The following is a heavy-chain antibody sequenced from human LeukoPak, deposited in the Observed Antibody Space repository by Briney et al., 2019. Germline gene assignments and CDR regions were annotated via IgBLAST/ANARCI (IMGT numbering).Heavy chain of an antibody. Sequence: PGGSLRLSCAASGFTFSSNWMSWVRQAPGKGLEWVANIKKDGSEKYYVDSVKGRFTISRDNAKNSLYLQMNSLRAEDTAVYYCARPSRGYSYGQGVYYYGMDVWGQGTTVTVSS. J-gene: IGHJ6*02. CDR3: ARPSRGYSYGQGVYYYGMDV. CDR2: IKKDGSEK. V-gene: IGHV3-7*01. CDR1: GFTFSSNW. D-gene: IGHD5-18*01.